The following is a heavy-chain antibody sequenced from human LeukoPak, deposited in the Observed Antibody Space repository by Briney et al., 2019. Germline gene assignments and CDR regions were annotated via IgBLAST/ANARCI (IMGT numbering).Heavy chain of an antibody. J-gene: IGHJ4*02. CDR2: IYYSGST. D-gene: IGHD3-10*01. CDR1: GGSISSYY. Sequence: ASETLSLTCTVSGGSISSYYWSWIRQPPGKGLEWIGYIYYSGSTNYNPSLKSRVTISVDTSKNQFSLKLSSVTAADTAVYYCARDGRSGSPYYFDYWGQGTLVTVSS. CDR3: ARDGRSGSPYYFDY. V-gene: IGHV4-59*01.